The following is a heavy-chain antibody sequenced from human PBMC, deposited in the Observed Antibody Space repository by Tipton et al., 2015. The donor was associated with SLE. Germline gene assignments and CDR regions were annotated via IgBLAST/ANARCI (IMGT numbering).Heavy chain of an antibody. V-gene: IGHV3-23*03. D-gene: IGHD4-17*01. CDR2: IFSAGST. CDR3: AKWLYCDKGYFDY. J-gene: IGHJ4*02. CDR1: GFTFSNYA. Sequence: SLRLSCVASGFTFSNYAMTWVRQAPGKGLECVSVIFSAGSTFYADSVKGRFIISRDNSKNTLYLQMNSLRVEDAAVYYCAKWLYCDKGYFDYWGQGTLVTVSS.